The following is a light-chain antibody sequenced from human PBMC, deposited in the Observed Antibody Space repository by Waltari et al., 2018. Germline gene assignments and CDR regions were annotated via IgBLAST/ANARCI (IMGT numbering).Light chain of an antibody. V-gene: IGKV4-1*01. J-gene: IGKJ1*01. CDR2: WAS. Sequence: DIVMTQSPDTLAVSLGERATMKCKSSQSILYRSPNKNNLTWFQHKPGQPPKMLIYWASTRKPGVPDRFIGSGSGTDFTLTISSLQTEDVAVYYCQQYYTTPRTFGQGTKVEIK. CDR1: QSILYRSPNKNN. CDR3: QQYYTTPRT.